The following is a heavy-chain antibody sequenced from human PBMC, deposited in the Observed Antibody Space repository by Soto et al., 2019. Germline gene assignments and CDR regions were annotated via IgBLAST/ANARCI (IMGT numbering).Heavy chain of an antibody. CDR3: ARYYDSSLDP. D-gene: IGHD3-22*01. CDR2: IYYSGST. CDR1: GGSISSGGYH. Sequence: SETLSLTCTVSGGSISSGGYHWSWIRQHPGKGLEWIGYIYYSGSTYYNPSLKSRVTISVDTSKNQFSLKLSSVTAADTAVYYCARYYDSSLDPWGQGTLVTVSS. J-gene: IGHJ5*02. V-gene: IGHV4-31*03.